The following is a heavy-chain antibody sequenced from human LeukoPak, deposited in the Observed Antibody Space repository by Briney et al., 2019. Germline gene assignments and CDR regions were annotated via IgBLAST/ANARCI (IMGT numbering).Heavy chain of an antibody. D-gene: IGHD2-15*01. CDR1: GGSFSGYY. V-gene: IGHV4-34*01. CDR3: ARGIVHGY. J-gene: IGHJ4*02. CDR2: INHSGGT. Sequence: PSETLSLTCAVYGGSFSGYYWSWIRQPPGKGLEWIGEINHSGGTNYNPSLKSRVTISVDTSKNQFSLKLSSVTAADTAVYYCARGIVHGYWGQGTLVTVSS.